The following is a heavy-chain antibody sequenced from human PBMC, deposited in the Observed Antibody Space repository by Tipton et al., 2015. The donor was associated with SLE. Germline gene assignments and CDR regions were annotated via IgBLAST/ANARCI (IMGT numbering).Heavy chain of an antibody. CDR2: IYTSGST. V-gene: IGHV4-4*07. CDR3: ARDIGVVEY. Sequence: TLSLTCTVSGGSISSYFWSWLRQPTGKTLEWIGRIYTSGSTNYNPSLKSRVTIFVDTSTNQFSLNLTSVTAADTAVYYCARDIGVVEYWGQGTLVTVSP. D-gene: IGHD2-15*01. J-gene: IGHJ4*02. CDR1: GGSISSYF.